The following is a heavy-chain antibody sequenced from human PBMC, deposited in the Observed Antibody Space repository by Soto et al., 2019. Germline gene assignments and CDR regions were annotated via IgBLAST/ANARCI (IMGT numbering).Heavy chain of an antibody. Sequence: ASVKVSCKASGYTFTSYGISWVRQAPGQGLEWMGWISAYNGNTNYAQKLQGRVTMTTDTSTSTAYMELRSLRSDDTAVYYCARKYDFWSGYYSSGMDVWGQGTTVTVYS. V-gene: IGHV1-18*04. CDR1: GYTFTSYG. D-gene: IGHD3-3*01. J-gene: IGHJ6*02. CDR3: ARKYDFWSGYYSSGMDV. CDR2: ISAYNGNT.